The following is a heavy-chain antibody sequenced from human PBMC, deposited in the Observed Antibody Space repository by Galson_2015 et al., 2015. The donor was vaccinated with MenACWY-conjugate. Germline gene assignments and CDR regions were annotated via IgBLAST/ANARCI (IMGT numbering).Heavy chain of an antibody. J-gene: IGHJ6*02. Sequence: SLRLSCAVSGLTFRNYWMTWVRQAPGKGLEWVASIKKDGSEKYYVDSVKGRFTISRDNTKNSMYLEMNNLRAEDTAVYYCARGHYGMDVWGQGTTVTASS. CDR1: GLTFRNYW. V-gene: IGHV3-7*03. CDR3: ARGHYGMDV. CDR2: IKKDGSEK.